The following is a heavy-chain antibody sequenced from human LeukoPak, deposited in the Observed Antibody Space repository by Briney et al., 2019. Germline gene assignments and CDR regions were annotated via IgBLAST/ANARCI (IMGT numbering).Heavy chain of an antibody. CDR1: GFTFSSYS. CDR3: AREGGGGYWSGTSCPFDY. J-gene: IGHJ4*02. CDR2: ISSSSSYI. Sequence: GGSLRLSCAASGFTFSSYSMIWVRQAPGKGLEWVSSISSSSSYIYYADSVKGRFTISRDNAKNSLYLQMNSLRAEDTAVYYCAREGGGGYWSGTSCPFDYWGQGTLVTVSS. D-gene: IGHD2-2*01. V-gene: IGHV3-21*01.